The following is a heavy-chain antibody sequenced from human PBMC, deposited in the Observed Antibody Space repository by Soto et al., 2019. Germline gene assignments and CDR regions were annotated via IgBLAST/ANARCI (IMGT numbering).Heavy chain of an antibody. J-gene: IGHJ6*01. V-gene: IGHV3-30-3*01. D-gene: IGHD6-13*01. CDR2: ISYDGSNK. CDR3: ARTGIAAAGNSGDV. Sequence: QVQLVESGGGVVQPGRSLRLSCAASGFTFSSYAMHWVRQAPGKGLEWVAVISYDGSNKYYADSVKGRFTISRDNSKNTLYLQMNSLRAEDTAVYYCARTGIAAAGNSGDVW. CDR1: GFTFSSYA.